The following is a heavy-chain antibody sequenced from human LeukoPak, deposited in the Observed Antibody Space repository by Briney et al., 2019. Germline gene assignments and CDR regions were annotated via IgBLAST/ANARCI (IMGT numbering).Heavy chain of an antibody. CDR3: ARGGSGSQYFDY. J-gene: IGHJ4*02. Sequence: SETLSLTCTVSGGPISSGDYYWSWIRQPPGKGLEWIGYIYYSGSSYYNPSLKSRVTISVDTSKNQLSLKLSSVTAADTAVYYCARGGSGSQYFDYWGQGTLVTVSS. V-gene: IGHV4-30-4*01. D-gene: IGHD1-26*01. CDR2: IYYSGSS. CDR1: GGPISSGDYY.